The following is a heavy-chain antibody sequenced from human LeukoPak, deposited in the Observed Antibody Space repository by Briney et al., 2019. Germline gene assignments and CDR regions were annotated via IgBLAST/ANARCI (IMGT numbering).Heavy chain of an antibody. CDR1: GFTFSSYA. D-gene: IGHD2-15*01. CDR2: ISGSGGST. CDR3: AKGRYCSGGSCSHFDY. J-gene: IGHJ4*02. V-gene: IGHV3-23*01. Sequence: PGGSLRLSCAASGFTFSSYAMTWVRQAPGKGLEWVSAISGSGGSTYYADSLKGRFTISRDNSKNTLYLQMNSLRAEDTAVYYCAKGRYCSGGSCSHFDYWGQGTLVSVSS.